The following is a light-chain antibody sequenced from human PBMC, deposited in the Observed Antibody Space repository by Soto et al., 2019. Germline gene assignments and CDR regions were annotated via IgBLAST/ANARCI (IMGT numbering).Light chain of an antibody. CDR2: GTA. Sequence: EMVITHSPAPLSLSPGDRVDLSCRASQSVNSDLAWYYQKPAQAPSGLIYGTASSGTGIPHRLSGSGSAADYTPPTSRLEHPDFAAYYCRQYTASSWTFGQGTKVDIK. V-gene: IGKV3-20*01. CDR3: RQYTASSWT. CDR1: QSVNSD. J-gene: IGKJ1*01.